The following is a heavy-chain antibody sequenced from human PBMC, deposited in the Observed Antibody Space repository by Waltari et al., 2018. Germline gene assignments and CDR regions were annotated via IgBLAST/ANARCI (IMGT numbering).Heavy chain of an antibody. D-gene: IGHD2-15*01. J-gene: IGHJ4*02. Sequence: EVNLVESGGGLVQPGGSRRLSCAAPGFSFSGSWMHWVRQGPGKGLVLVSRINKNGDATSYADSVKGRFTISKDNAKNTLYLEMNSLRAEDTAVYYCARSGGYIDYWGQGTLVTVSS. CDR3: ARSGGYIDY. CDR2: INKNGDAT. V-gene: IGHV3-74*01. CDR1: GFSFSGSW.